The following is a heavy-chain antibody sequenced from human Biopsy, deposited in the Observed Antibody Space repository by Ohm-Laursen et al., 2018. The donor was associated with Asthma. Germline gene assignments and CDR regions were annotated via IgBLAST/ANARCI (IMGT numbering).Heavy chain of an antibody. V-gene: IGHV3-23*01. CDR3: AKVAGTYYYDSTGYPGVDY. J-gene: IGHJ4*02. D-gene: IGHD3-22*01. Sequence: GSLRLSCAASGFTFSSYALTWVRQAPGQGLEWVSGISGGGGLQYYADSVKGRFTISRDNSKNTLYLQMNSLRAKDTARYYCAKVAGTYYYDSTGYPGVDYWGQGTPVTVSS. CDR1: GFTFSSYA. CDR2: ISGGGGLQ.